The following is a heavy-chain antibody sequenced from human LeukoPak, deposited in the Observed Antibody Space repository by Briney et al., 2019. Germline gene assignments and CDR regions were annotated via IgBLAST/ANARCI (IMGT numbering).Heavy chain of an antibody. J-gene: IGHJ3*02. D-gene: IGHD2-21*02. CDR2: IKGKTDGGTT. V-gene: IGHV3-15*01. CDR3: ARDCGSDCSQAFDI. CDR1: GFTFSNAW. Sequence: GGSLRLSCAASGFTFSNAWMTWVRQAPGKGLEWVGRIKGKTDGGTTDDAAPVKGRFTISRDDSKNTLYLQMNSLKTEDTAVYYCARDCGSDCSQAFDIWGQGTMVTVSS.